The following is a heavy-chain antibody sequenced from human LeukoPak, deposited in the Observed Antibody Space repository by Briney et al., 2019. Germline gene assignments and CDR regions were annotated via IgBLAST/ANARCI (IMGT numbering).Heavy chain of an antibody. D-gene: IGHD2-15*01. CDR3: ARDPQKGSLDY. Sequence: SETLSLTCTVSGGSFSAFVWSWIRQPPGKGLEWIGEINHSGSTNYNPSLKSRVTISVDTSKNQFSLKLSSVTAADTAIYYCARDPQKGSLDYWGQGTLVTVSS. CDR1: GGSFSAFV. J-gene: IGHJ4*02. CDR2: INHSGST. V-gene: IGHV4-34*01.